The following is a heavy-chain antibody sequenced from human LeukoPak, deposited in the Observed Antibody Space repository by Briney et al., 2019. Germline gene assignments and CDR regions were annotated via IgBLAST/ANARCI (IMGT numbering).Heavy chain of an antibody. D-gene: IGHD1-7*01. CDR1: GFTFSNAW. V-gene: IGHV3-15*01. J-gene: IGHJ4*02. CDR3: TTDPIIFTGTTSC. CDR2: IKSKADGETT. Sequence: GGSLRLSCAASGFTFSNAWMSWVRQAPGKGLEWVGRIKSKADGETTDYVAPGKGRFTISRENSQNTLYLQMNSLKTENTAVYYCTTDPIIFTGTTSCWGQGTLVTVSS.